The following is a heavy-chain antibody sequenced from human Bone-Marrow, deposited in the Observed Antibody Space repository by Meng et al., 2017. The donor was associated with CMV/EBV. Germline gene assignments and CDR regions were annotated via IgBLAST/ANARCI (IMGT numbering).Heavy chain of an antibody. Sequence: GGSLRLSCAASGFTFSSYWMHWVRQAPGKGLVWVSRINSDGSSTSYADSVKGRFTISRDNAKNSLYLQMNSLRAEDTAVYYCAREKNYGSGSYIHYGMDVWGQGTTVTVSS. J-gene: IGHJ6*02. CDR2: INSDGSST. CDR3: AREKNYGSGSYIHYGMDV. V-gene: IGHV3-74*01. D-gene: IGHD3-10*01. CDR1: GFTFSSYW.